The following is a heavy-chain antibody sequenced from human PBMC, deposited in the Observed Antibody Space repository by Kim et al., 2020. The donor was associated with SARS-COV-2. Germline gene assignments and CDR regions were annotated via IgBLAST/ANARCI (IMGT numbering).Heavy chain of an antibody. D-gene: IGHD3-9*01. CDR3: ARGVWRYFDWLSTPRGKWFDP. CDR2: INHSGST. V-gene: IGHV4-34*01. J-gene: IGHJ5*02. CDR1: GGSFSGYY. Sequence: SETLSLTCAVYGGSFSGYYWSWIRQPPGKGLEWIGEINHSGSTTYNPSLKSRVTISVDTSKNKFSLKLSSVTAADTAVYYCARGVWRYFDWLSTPRGKWFDPWGQGTLVTVSS.